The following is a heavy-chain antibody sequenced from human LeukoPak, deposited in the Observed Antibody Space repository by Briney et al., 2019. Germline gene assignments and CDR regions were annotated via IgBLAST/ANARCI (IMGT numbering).Heavy chain of an antibody. CDR2: ISGSGGST. Sequence: GGSLRLSCAASGVTFSSYAMSWVRQAPGKGLEWVSAISGSGGSTYYADSVKGRFTISRANSKNTLYLQMNSLRAEDTAVYYGAKDPGFLVALYFDYWGQGTLVTVSS. V-gene: IGHV3-23*01. D-gene: IGHD3-3*01. CDR1: GVTFSSYA. CDR3: AKDPGFLVALYFDY. J-gene: IGHJ4*02.